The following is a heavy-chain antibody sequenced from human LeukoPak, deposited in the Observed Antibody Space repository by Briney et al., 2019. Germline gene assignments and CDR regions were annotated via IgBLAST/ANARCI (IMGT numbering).Heavy chain of an antibody. J-gene: IGHJ4*02. CDR1: GFTVSSNY. CDR3: ATDRDNSDWQKRFDS. D-gene: IGHD2-21*02. CDR2: IYSGGST. Sequence: GGSLRLSCAASGFTVSSNYMSWVRQAPGKGLEWVSVIYSGGSTYYADSVKGRFTISRDNAKNSLHLQMNSLRAEDTAVYYCATDRDNSDWQKRFDSWGQGTLVTVSS. V-gene: IGHV3-66*01.